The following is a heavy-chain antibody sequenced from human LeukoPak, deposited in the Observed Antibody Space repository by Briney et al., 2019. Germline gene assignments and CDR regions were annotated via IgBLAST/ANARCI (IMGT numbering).Heavy chain of an antibody. V-gene: IGHV4-61*02. CDR3: ARDGDRGSYSHY. CDR1: GGSISSGSYY. CDR2: IYTSGST. J-gene: IGHJ4*02. D-gene: IGHD1-26*01. Sequence: PSETLSLTCTVSGGSISSGSYYWSWIRQPAGKGLEWIGRIYTSGSTNYNPSLKSRVTISVDTSKNQFSLKLSSVTAADTAVYYCARDGDRGSYSHYWGQGTLVTVSS.